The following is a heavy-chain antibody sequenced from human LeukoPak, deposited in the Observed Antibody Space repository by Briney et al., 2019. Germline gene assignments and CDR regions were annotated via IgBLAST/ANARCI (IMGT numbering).Heavy chain of an antibody. CDR3: ARRHLPVEGTGRDDY. CDR1: GFTFSDYY. CDR2: ISSSSSYT. J-gene: IGHJ4*02. V-gene: IGHV3-11*06. D-gene: IGHD6-19*01. Sequence: GGSLRLSCAASGFTFSDYYMSWIRQAPGKGLEWVSYISSSSSYTNYADSVKGRFTISRDNAKNSLYLQMNSLRAEDTAVYYCARRHLPVEGTGRDDYWGQGTLVTVSA.